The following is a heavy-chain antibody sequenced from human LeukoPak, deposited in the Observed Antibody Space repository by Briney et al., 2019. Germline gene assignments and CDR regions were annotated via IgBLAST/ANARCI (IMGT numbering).Heavy chain of an antibody. CDR2: ISGSGGST. CDR3: AKGYVYCSGGSCYPFGAFDI. CDR1: GFTFSSYA. V-gene: IGHV3-23*01. J-gene: IGHJ3*02. Sequence: TGGSLRLSCAASGFTFSSYAMSWVRQAPGKGLEWVSAISGSGGSTYYTDSEKGRFTISRDNSKNTLYLQMNSLRAEDTAVYYCAKGYVYCSGGSCYPFGAFDIWGQGTMVTVSS. D-gene: IGHD2-15*01.